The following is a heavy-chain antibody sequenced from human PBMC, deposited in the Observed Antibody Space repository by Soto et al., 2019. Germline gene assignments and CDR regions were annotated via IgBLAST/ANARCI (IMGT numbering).Heavy chain of an antibody. J-gene: IGHJ4*02. CDR1: GFTFSNAW. CDR2: IKSKTDGWTT. CDR3: TTSYRNDY. V-gene: IGHV3-15*01. Sequence: XVFLRLTCAASGFTFSNAWMSWVRQAPGKGLEWVGRIKSKTDGWTTDYAAPVKGRFTISRDDSKNTLYLQMNSLKTEDTDVYYCTTSYRNDYWGQGTLVTVSS.